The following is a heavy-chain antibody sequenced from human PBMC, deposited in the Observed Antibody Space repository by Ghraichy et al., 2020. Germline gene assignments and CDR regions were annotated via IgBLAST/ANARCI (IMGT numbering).Heavy chain of an antibody. J-gene: IGHJ5*02. Sequence: GGSLRLSCAASGFIFSDYHMTWFRQAPGKGLEWLSHISSDSSNIQYADSVRGRFTISRDDAKNSLYLQMNSLRVEDTAVYFCATDRDYVVWFDPWGQGTLVTVSS. V-gene: IGHV3-11*05. D-gene: IGHD3-10*02. CDR1: GFIFSDYH. CDR3: ATDRDYVVWFDP. CDR2: ISSDSSNI.